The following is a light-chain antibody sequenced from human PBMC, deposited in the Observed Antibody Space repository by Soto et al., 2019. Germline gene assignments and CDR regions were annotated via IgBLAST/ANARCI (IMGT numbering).Light chain of an antibody. J-gene: IGLJ2*01. Sequence: QSALTQPASVSGSPGQSITISCTGTSSDVGGYNYVSWYQQHPGRAPKLIIYEVTDRPSGVSNRFSGSKSGNTASPTISGLQAEDEADYYCTSYTSTSTVQFGGGTKVTVL. CDR3: TSYTSTSTVQ. V-gene: IGLV2-14*01. CDR1: SSDVGGYNY. CDR2: EVT.